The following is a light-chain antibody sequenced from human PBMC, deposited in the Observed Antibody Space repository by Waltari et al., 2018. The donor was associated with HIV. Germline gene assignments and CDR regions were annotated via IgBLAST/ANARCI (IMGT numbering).Light chain of an antibody. CDR1: NIRTKS. V-gene: IGLV3-21*02. Sequence: SYVLTQPPSVSVAPGQTARITCWGDNIRTKSAHWYQQNPGQAPVLVVYDDRDRPSGIPERFSGSNSGNTATLTVSRVEVGDEADYYCQVWDGSSDHWVFGGGTKLTVL. J-gene: IGLJ3*02. CDR2: DDR. CDR3: QVWDGSSDHWV.